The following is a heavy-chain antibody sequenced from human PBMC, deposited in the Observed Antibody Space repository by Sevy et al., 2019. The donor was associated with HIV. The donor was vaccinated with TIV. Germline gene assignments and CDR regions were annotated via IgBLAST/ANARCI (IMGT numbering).Heavy chain of an antibody. CDR3: AKSVDA. J-gene: IGHJ6*03. CDR2: INTDGSGN. Sequence: GGSLRLSCAASGFTFNNYWMTWFRQGQGKGLEWVANINTDGSGNYYVDSVRGRFTISRDNAKNSLYLQMNSLRADDTAVYYCAKSVDAWGKGTTVTVSS. V-gene: IGHV3-7*01. CDR1: GFTFNNYW.